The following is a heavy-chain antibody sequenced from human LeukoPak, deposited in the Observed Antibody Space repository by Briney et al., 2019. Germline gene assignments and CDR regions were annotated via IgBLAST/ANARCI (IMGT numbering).Heavy chain of an antibody. V-gene: IGHV4-4*02. CDR3: AKGTVKVNYYDSSGYYYPIDY. CDR2: IFHSGST. Sequence: SETLSLTCAVSGGSIFSSNWWSWVRQPPGKGLEWIGQIFHSGSTSYSPSLKSRVTISVDTSKNQFSLKLSSVTAADTAVYYCAKGTVKVNYYDSSGYYYPIDYWGQGTLVTVSS. J-gene: IGHJ4*02. CDR1: GGSIFSSNW. D-gene: IGHD3-22*01.